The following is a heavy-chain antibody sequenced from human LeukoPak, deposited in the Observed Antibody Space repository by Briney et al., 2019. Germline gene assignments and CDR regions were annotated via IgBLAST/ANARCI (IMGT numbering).Heavy chain of an antibody. CDR2: INPNSGGT. V-gene: IGHV1-2*02. CDR3: ARDEGVYSYAPRDLLDY. Sequence: ASVKVPCKASGYTFTGYYMHWVRQAPGQGLEWMGWINPNSGGTNYAQKFQGRVTMTTDTSTSTAYMELRSLRSDDTAVYYCARDEGVYSYAPRDLLDYWGQGTLVTVSS. J-gene: IGHJ4*02. D-gene: IGHD5-18*01. CDR1: GYTFTGYY.